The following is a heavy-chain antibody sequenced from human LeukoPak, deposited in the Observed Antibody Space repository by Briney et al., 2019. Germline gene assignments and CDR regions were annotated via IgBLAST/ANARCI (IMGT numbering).Heavy chain of an antibody. J-gene: IGHJ4*02. CDR2: INTNTGNP. Sequence: ASVKVSCKASGYTFTSYAMNWVRQAPGQGLEWMGWINTNTGNPTYAQGFTGRFVFSLDTSVSTAYLQISSLKAEDTAVYYCARDSPYDFWSGYYTEPYFDYWGQGTLVTVSS. CDR1: GYTFTSYA. CDR3: ARDSPYDFWSGYYTEPYFDY. V-gene: IGHV7-4-1*02. D-gene: IGHD3-3*01.